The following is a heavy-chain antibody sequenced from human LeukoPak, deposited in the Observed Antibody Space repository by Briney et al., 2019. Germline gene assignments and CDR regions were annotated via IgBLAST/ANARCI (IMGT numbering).Heavy chain of an antibody. J-gene: IGHJ4*02. V-gene: IGHV3-30*04. CDR2: ISYDGSNK. CDR1: GFTFSSYA. Sequence: PGGSLRLSCAASGFTFSSYAMHWVRQAPGKGLEWVAVISYDGSNKYYADSVKGRFTISRDNSKNTLYLQMNSLRAEDTAVYYCAELLWFGDPFDYWGQGTLVTVSS. D-gene: IGHD3-10*01. CDR3: AELLWFGDPFDY.